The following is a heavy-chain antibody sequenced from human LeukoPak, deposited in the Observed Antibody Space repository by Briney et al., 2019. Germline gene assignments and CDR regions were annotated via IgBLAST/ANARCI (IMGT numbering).Heavy chain of an antibody. CDR1: GYTFTSYG. CDR3: ARAPIAVAGTGWFDP. CDR2: ISAYNGNT. V-gene: IGHV1-18*04. Sequence: GASVKVSCKASGYTFTSYGISWVRRAPGQGLEWMGWISAYNGNTNYAQKLQGRVTMTTDTSTSTAYMELRSLRSDDTAVYYCARAPIAVAGTGWFDPWGQGTLVTVSS. J-gene: IGHJ5*02. D-gene: IGHD6-19*01.